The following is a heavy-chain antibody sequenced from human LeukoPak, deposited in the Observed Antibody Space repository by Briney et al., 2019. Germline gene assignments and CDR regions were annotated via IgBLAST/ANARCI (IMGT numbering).Heavy chain of an antibody. D-gene: IGHD2-2*02. CDR1: GFTFSSYS. V-gene: IGHV3-7*01. CDR2: INQDRSEK. CDR3: ARDHCSSSSCYTYYGMEL. J-gene: IGHJ6*02. Sequence: GGSLRLSCAASGFTFSSYSMNWVRHVPGKGLEWVANINQDRSEKSYVDSVKGRFTISRYNAKNSLYLQMNSLRAEDTAVYYCARDHCSSSSCYTYYGMELWGQGTTVTVSS.